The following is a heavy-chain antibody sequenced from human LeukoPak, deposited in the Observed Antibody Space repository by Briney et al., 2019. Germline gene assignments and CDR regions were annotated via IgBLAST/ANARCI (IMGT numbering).Heavy chain of an antibody. CDR2: IYYSGST. CDR1: GFTFSDYY. Sequence: GSLRLSCAASGFTFSDYYMSWIRQPPGKGLEWIGYIYYSGSTNYNPSLKSRVTISVDTSKNQFSLKLSSVTAADTAVYYCARAEYYFDYWGQGTLVTVSS. CDR3: ARAEYYFDY. J-gene: IGHJ4*02. V-gene: IGHV4-59*01.